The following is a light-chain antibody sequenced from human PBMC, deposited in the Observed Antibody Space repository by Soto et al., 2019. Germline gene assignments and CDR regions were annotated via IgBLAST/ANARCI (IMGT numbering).Light chain of an antibody. CDR2: DVS. V-gene: IGLV2-14*03. CDR1: SSDVGTYEY. CDR3: SSYASNGDVL. J-gene: IGLJ2*01. Sequence: QSALTQPASVSGSPGQSITISCTGTSSDVGTYEYVSWYQHHPGKAHKLMIYDVSNRPSGVSDRFSVSKSGNTASLTISGLQAEDEADYYCSSYASNGDVLFGGGTQLTV.